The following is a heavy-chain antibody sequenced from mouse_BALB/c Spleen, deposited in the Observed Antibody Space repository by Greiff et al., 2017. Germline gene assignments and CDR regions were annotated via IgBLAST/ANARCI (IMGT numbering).Heavy chain of an antibody. V-gene: IGHV1-87*01. Sequence: QVQLKESGAELARPGASVKLSCKASGYTFTSYWMQWVKQRPGQGLEWIGAIYPGDGDTRYTQKFKGKATLTADKSSSTAYMQLSSLASEDSAVYYCARGTTVVAPYAMDYWGQGTSVTVSS. CDR2: IYPGDGDT. D-gene: IGHD1-1*01. J-gene: IGHJ4*01. CDR1: GYTFTSYW. CDR3: ARGTTVVAPYAMDY.